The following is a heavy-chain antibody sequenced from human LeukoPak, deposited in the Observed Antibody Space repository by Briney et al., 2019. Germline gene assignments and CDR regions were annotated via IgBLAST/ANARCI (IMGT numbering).Heavy chain of an antibody. V-gene: IGHV1-2*02. Sequence: GASVKVSCKASGYTFTGYYMHWVRQAPGQGLEWMGWINPNSGGTNYAQKFQGRVTMTRDTSISTAYMELSRLRSDDTAVYYCARGAAAAGAGMDWFAPWGQGTLVTVSS. CDR3: ARGAAAAGAGMDWFAP. CDR1: GYTFTGYY. D-gene: IGHD6-13*01. J-gene: IGHJ5*02. CDR2: INPNSGGT.